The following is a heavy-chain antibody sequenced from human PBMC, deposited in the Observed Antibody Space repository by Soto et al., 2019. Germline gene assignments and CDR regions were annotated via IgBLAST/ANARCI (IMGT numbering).Heavy chain of an antibody. J-gene: IGHJ4*02. D-gene: IGHD3-16*01. CDR1: GFTFDDNA. Sequence: PGGSLRLSCAVSGFTFDDNAMHWVRQAPGKGLEWVSGINWKSDIGYADSVKGRFTISRDNAENSLYLQMNSLRAEDTALYYCAISQDRGGRTTFIYWGQGTQVTVS. V-gene: IGHV3-9*01. CDR3: AISQDRGGRTTFIY. CDR2: INWKSDI.